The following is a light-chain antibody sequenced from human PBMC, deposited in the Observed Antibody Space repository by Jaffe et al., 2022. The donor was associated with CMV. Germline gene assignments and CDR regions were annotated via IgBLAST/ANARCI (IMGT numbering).Light chain of an antibody. J-gene: IGLJ3*02. CDR2: ENN. CDR3: GTWDSSLSAGV. CDR1: SSNIGNNY. Sequence: QSVLTQPPSMSAAPGQKVTISCSGSSSNIGNNYVSWYQQVPGTAPKLLIYENNKRPSGIPDRVSGSKSGTSATLGISGLQTGDEADYYCGTWDSSLSAGVFGGGTKLTVL. V-gene: IGLV1-51*02.